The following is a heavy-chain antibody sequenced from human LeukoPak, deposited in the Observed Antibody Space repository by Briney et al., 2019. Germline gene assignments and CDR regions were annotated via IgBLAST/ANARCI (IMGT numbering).Heavy chain of an antibody. V-gene: IGHV1-46*01. CDR1: GYTFTSYY. CDR2: INPSGGST. J-gene: IGHJ5*02. CDR3: ARDTIPGSSSWSFDP. Sequence: ASVKVSCKASGYTFTSYYMHWVRQAPGQGLEWMGIINPSGGSTSYAQKFQGRVTMTRDMSTSTVYMELSSLRSEDTAVYYCARDTIPGSSSWSFDPWGQGTLVTVSS. D-gene: IGHD6-13*01.